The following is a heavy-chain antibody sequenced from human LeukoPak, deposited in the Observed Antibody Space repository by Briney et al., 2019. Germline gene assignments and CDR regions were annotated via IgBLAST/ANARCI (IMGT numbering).Heavy chain of an antibody. CDR1: GYTFTSYA. Sequence: ASVKVSCKASGYTFTSYAMHWVRQAPGQRLEWMGWINAGNGNTKYSQKFQGRVTITRDTSASTAYMELSSLRSDDTAVYYCARELVGATAYYYMDVWGKGTTVIVSS. CDR3: ARELVGATAYYYMDV. V-gene: IGHV1-3*01. CDR2: INAGNGNT. J-gene: IGHJ6*03. D-gene: IGHD1-26*01.